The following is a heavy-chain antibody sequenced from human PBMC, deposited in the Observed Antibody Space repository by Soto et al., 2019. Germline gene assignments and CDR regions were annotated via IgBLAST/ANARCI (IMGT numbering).Heavy chain of an antibody. D-gene: IGHD3-22*01. Sequence: QVQLVESGGGVVQPGRSLRLSCAASGFTFSSYGRHWVRQAPGKGLEWVAVIWYDGSNKYYADSVKGRFTISRDNSKNTLYLQMNSLRAEDTAVYYCARDSMIADYWGQGTLVTVSS. CDR3: ARDSMIADY. CDR1: GFTFSSYG. J-gene: IGHJ4*02. V-gene: IGHV3-33*01. CDR2: IWYDGSNK.